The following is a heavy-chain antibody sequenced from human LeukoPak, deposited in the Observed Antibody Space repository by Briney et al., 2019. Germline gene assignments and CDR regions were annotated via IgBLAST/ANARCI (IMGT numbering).Heavy chain of an antibody. Sequence: ASVKVSCKASGYTFTSYGIDWVRQAPGQGLEWMGWINPNSGGTNYAQKFQGRVTMTRDTSISTAYMELSRLRSDDTAVYYCARAETYYDILTGYYRGYDYWGQGTLVTVSS. V-gene: IGHV1-2*02. CDR3: ARAETYYDILTGYYRGYDY. CDR2: INPNSGGT. D-gene: IGHD3-9*01. CDR1: GYTFTSYG. J-gene: IGHJ4*02.